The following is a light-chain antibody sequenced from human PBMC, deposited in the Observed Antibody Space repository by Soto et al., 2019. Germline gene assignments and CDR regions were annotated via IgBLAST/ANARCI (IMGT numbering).Light chain of an antibody. J-gene: IGKJ2*01. V-gene: IGKV3-20*01. CDR2: GAS. CDR3: QQYGSSPSMYT. Sequence: EIVLTQSPGTLSLSPGERATLSCRASQSVSSSYLAWYQQKPGQAPRLLIYGASSRATGIPDRFSGSGSGTVFTLNISRLEPEDFAVYYCQQYGSSPSMYTFCQGTKLEIK. CDR1: QSVSSSY.